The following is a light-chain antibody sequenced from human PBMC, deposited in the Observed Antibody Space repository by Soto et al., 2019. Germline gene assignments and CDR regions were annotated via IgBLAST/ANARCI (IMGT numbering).Light chain of an antibody. CDR3: QQYNSYRMYT. CDR2: KAS. CDR1: QSISSW. V-gene: IGKV1-5*03. J-gene: IGKJ2*01. Sequence: DIQMTQSPSTLSASVGDRVTITCRASQSISSWLAWYQQKPGKAPKLLIYKASSLESGVQSRFSGSGSGTEFTLTISSLQPDDFATYYCQQYNSYRMYTFGQGTKVDIK.